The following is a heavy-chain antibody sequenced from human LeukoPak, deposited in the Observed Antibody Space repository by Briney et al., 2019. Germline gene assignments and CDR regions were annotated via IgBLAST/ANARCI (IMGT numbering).Heavy chain of an antibody. V-gene: IGHV4-31*03. Sequence: SETLSLTCTVSGGSISSGGYYWSWIRQHPGKGLEWIGYIYYSGSTYYNPSLKSRVTISVDTSKNQFSLKLSSVTAADTAVYYCARGLLWFGESNDAFDIWGQGTMVTVSS. D-gene: IGHD3-10*01. CDR1: GGSISSGGYY. CDR3: ARGLLWFGESNDAFDI. CDR2: IYYSGST. J-gene: IGHJ3*02.